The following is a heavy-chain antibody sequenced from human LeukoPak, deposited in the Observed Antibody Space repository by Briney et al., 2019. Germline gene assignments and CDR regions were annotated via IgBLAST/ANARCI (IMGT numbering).Heavy chain of an antibody. V-gene: IGHV1-8*03. CDR3: VTVSSSGWERDY. CDR2: LNPNRGDT. CDR1: AHIFINYD. D-gene: IGHD6-19*01. Sequence: ASVKVSCKASAHIFINYDFNWVRQATGQGLEWMGWLNPNRGDTDYAQKFQGRVTITRNTSISTAYMELSSLRSEDTAVYYCVTVSSSGWERDYWGQGTLVTDSS. J-gene: IGHJ4*02.